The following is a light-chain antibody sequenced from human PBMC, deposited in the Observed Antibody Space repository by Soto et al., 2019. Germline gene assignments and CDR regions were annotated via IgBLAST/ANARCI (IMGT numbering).Light chain of an antibody. Sequence: EIVLTQSPVTLSLSPGERATLSCRASQSVSSSLAWYQQKPGQAPRLLIYDASNTATGIPARFSGSGSGTDFTITISRLEPEDFAIYYCQQRSSSITFGQGTRLETK. CDR3: QQRSSSIT. J-gene: IGKJ5*01. CDR2: DAS. V-gene: IGKV3-11*01. CDR1: QSVSSS.